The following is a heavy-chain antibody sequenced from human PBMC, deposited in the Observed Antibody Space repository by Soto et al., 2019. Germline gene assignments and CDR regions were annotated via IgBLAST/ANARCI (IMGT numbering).Heavy chain of an antibody. J-gene: IGHJ4*02. V-gene: IGHV1-18*01. D-gene: IGHD6-6*01. CDR1: GYTFTNYG. CDR3: ARGDFGSSSDY. CDR2: ISGYNGNT. Sequence: AAVKVSCKASGYTFTNYGISWVRQAPGQGLEWMGWISGYNGNTNYAQKLQGRVTMTTDTSTSRAYMELRSLKSDDTAVYFCARGDFGSSSDYWGQGTLVTVYS.